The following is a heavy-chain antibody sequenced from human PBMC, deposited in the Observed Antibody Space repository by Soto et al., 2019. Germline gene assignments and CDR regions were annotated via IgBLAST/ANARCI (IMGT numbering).Heavy chain of an antibody. Sequence: SGPTLVNPTGTLTLTCTISGFSLSNGRMGVSWIRQPPGRALEWLAHFFSDVERSYSTSMQSRLTMSQDTSGTQVVLTMTNMDLQDTGTYFCARMNAESDYHYYDTDVWGPGTPVTVS. J-gene: IGHJ6*02. CDR3: ARMNAESDYHYYDTDV. CDR2: FFSDVER. CDR1: GFSLSNGRMG. D-gene: IGHD1-1*01. V-gene: IGHV2-26*03.